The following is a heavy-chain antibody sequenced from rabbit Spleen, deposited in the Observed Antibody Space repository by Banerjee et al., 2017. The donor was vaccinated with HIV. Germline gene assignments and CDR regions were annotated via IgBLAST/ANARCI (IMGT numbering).Heavy chain of an antibody. Sequence: QEQLEESGGDLVKPEGSLTLTCTASGFSFSSSYYMYWVRQAPGKGLEWIGCIYSSSAITWYASWAKGRFTISKTSSTTVTLQMTSLTDADTATYFCGRGSAAMTMVITGYYLNLWGPGTLVTVS. CDR3: GRGSAAMTMVITGYYLNL. CDR1: GFSFSSSYY. D-gene: IGHD2-1*01. CDR2: IYSSSAIT. V-gene: IGHV1S45*01. J-gene: IGHJ4*01.